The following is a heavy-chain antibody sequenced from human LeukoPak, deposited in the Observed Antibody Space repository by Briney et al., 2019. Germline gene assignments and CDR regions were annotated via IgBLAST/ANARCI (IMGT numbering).Heavy chain of an antibody. Sequence: ASETLSLTCTVSGGSISSSYIWDWIRQPPGKGLEWIGSVYYSGSTAYNPSLKSRVAISVDTSRDQFSLKMNSVTATETAVYYCARRASGNNWFDPWGQGTLVTVSS. CDR1: GGSISSSYI. D-gene: IGHD3-10*01. V-gene: IGHV4-39*01. CDR3: ARRASGNNWFDP. CDR2: VYYSGST. J-gene: IGHJ5*02.